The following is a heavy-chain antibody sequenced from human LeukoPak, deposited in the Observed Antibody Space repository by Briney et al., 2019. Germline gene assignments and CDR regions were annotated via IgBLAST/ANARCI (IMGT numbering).Heavy chain of an antibody. CDR1: GFTVSSNY. J-gene: IGHJ6*03. D-gene: IGHD4-17*01. CDR3: ASGGTTVSYFYHYFMDV. V-gene: IGHV3-23*01. Sequence: GGSLRLSCAASGFTVSSNYMSWVRQAPGKGLEWVSAISGSGGSTYYADSVKGRFTISRDNSKNTLYLQMNSLRAEDTAVYYCASGGTTVSYFYHYFMDVWGKGTTVTVSS. CDR2: ISGSGGST.